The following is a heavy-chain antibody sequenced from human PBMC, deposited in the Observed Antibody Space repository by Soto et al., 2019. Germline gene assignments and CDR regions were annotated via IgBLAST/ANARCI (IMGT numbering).Heavy chain of an antibody. CDR1: GFTFDQYT. D-gene: IGHD3-16*01. CDR3: AKERITFGDFNYYYMDV. J-gene: IGHJ6*03. Sequence: EVQLVESGGGLVQPGRSLRLACAGSGFTFDQYTMHWVRQAPGKGLEWVSSITWHSGTIGYADSVKVRFTISRDNAKNSLYLQMNSLRGEDTALYYCAKERITFGDFNYYYMDVWGNGTTVTVSS. V-gene: IGHV3-9*01. CDR2: ITWHSGTI.